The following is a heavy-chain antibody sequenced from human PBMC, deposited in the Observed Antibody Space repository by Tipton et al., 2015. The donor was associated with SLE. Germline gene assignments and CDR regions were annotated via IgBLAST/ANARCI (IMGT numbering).Heavy chain of an antibody. V-gene: IGHV3-30*18. Sequence: SLRLSCAVSGFTFSSYGMHWVRQAPGKGLEWVAFISYDGSNKYYVDSVKGRFTISRDNSKNTMYLQMNSLRAEDTDVYYCAKDYYDRSGYYTPNQFDYWGQGTLVTVSS. CDR2: ISYDGSNK. J-gene: IGHJ4*02. CDR1: GFTFSSYG. D-gene: IGHD3-22*01. CDR3: AKDYYDRSGYYTPNQFDY.